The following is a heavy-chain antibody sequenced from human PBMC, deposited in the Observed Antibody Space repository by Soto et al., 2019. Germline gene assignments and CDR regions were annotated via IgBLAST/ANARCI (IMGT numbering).Heavy chain of an antibody. CDR1: GGTFSKDA. V-gene: IGHV1-69*01. CDR2: LIPVFGSP. J-gene: IGHJ6*02. CDR3: TRVLGYTFEPGKTRYYAMDV. Sequence: QVQLVQSGAEVKKPGSSVTVSCKTSGGTFSKDAINWVRQAPGQGLEWMGLLIPVFGSPIYAQKFQGRIRITADDSTSTAFMDLSSLISEDTAVYYCTRVLGYTFEPGKTRYYAMDVWGQGTTVSVSS. D-gene: IGHD5-18*01.